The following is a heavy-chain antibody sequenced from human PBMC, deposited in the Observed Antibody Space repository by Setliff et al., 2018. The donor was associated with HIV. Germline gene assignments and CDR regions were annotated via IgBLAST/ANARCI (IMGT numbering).Heavy chain of an antibody. D-gene: IGHD3-3*01. Sequence: PSETLSLTCTVSGDSISSSTYYWGWTRQPPGKGLEWIGSIYYSGSTYYNPSLKSRVTISVDTSKNQFSLKLSSVTAADTAMYYCARVGAFGVGGWFDPWGQGSLVTVSS. CDR2: IYYSGST. CDR1: GDSISSSTYY. CDR3: ARVGAFGVGGWFDP. V-gene: IGHV4-39*07. J-gene: IGHJ5*02.